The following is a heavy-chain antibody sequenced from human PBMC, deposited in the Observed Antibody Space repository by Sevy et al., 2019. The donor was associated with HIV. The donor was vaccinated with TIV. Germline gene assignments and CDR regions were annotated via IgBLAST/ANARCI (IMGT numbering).Heavy chain of an antibody. J-gene: IGHJ2*01. Sequence: GGSLRLSCAASGFTFKSYLMSWVLQAPGKGLEWVANIKQDGSEKYYVDSVKGRFTISRDNAENSLYLQINSLRVEDTAVYYCARDGWVNAWYFDLWGRGTLVTVSS. CDR2: IKQDGSEK. CDR3: ARDGWVNAWYFDL. V-gene: IGHV3-7*01. CDR1: GFTFKSYL.